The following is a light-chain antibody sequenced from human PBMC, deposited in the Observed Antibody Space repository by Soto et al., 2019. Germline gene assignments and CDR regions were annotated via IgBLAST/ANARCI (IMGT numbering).Light chain of an antibody. CDR1: QSVTSSK. V-gene: IGKV3-20*01. J-gene: IGKJ1*01. CDR2: GAS. CDR3: QPYGSSTEWT. Sequence: EIVLKQSTGTPSLSPGERATLSYRASQSVTSSKLAWYQQKPGQAPRILIYGASFRATGIPDRFIGSGSGTDFTLTVSRLELEDFAVSHCQPYGSSTEWTVGQRTKVEIK.